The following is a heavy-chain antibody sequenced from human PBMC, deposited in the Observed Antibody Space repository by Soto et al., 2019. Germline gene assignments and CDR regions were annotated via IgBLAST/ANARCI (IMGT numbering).Heavy chain of an antibody. J-gene: IGHJ4*02. D-gene: IGHD2-2*01. CDR3: AIVVCGTTNCSTFDF. CDR1: GGSISSGGYY. V-gene: IGHV4-31*11. Sequence: QVQLQESGPGLVKPSQTLSLTCAVSGGSISSGGYYWSWIRQHPGKGLEWIGYIYSCGNTHYTASLKCRGTIGMVTSKNQFSLNLSSVTAADTAVYYCAIVVCGTTNCSTFDFWGQGTLVTVSS. CDR2: IYSCGNT.